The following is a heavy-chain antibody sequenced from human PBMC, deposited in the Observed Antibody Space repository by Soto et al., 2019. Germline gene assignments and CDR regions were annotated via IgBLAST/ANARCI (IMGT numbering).Heavy chain of an antibody. J-gene: IGHJ6*02. CDR2: ISGSGSTI. CDR3: ARSPQSITIFGVVLFGMDV. D-gene: IGHD3-3*01. V-gene: IGHV3-48*01. Sequence: GGSLRLSCAASGFRFSDYKMIWVRQAPGKGLEWVSYISGSGSTIYYADSVKGRFTISRENAKNSLYLQMNSLRAGDTAVYYCARSPQSITIFGVVLFGMDVWGQGTTVTVSS. CDR1: GFRFSDYK.